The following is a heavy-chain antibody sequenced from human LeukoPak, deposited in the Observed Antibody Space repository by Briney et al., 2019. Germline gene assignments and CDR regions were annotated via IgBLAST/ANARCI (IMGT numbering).Heavy chain of an antibody. D-gene: IGHD5-12*01. J-gene: IGHJ5*02. V-gene: IGHV1-2*02. CDR2: INPNSGGT. Sequence: GASVKVSCKASGYTFTGYYMHWVRQVPGQGLEWVGWINPNSGGTNYAQKFQGRVTMTRDTSISTAYMELSRLRSDDTAVYYCATSGYGEDWFDPWGQGTLVTVSS. CDR3: ATSGYGEDWFDP. CDR1: GYTFTGYY.